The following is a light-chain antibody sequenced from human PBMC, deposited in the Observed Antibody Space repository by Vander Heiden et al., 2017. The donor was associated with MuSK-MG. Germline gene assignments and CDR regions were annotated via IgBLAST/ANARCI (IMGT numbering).Light chain of an antibody. V-gene: IGLV1-47*01. CDR1: SANIGSNY. Sequence: QSLLTQPPPASVTPGQSVTISCYGSSANIGSNYVYWYQQLQGTAANLLCYMNNQRPSAVPDRFSGSKSGTSATLADRGRRSEDEADYFCAAWDDNLDRRGVFGGGTKLTVL. CDR2: MNN. J-gene: IGLJ3*02. CDR3: AAWDDNLDRRGV.